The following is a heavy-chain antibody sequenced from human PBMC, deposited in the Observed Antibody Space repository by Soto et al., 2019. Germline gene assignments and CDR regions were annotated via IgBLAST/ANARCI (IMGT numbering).Heavy chain of an antibody. CDR2: MNPNSGNT. V-gene: IGHV1-8*01. J-gene: IGHJ4*02. CDR1: GDTFTSYD. Sequence: EASVKVSCKACGDTFTSYDINWVRQATGQGLEWMGWMNPNSGNTGYAQKFQGRVTMTRNTSISTAYMELSSLRSEDTAVYYCARGLYSSSWPIDYWGQGTLVTVSS. CDR3: ARGLYSSSWPIDY. D-gene: IGHD6-13*01.